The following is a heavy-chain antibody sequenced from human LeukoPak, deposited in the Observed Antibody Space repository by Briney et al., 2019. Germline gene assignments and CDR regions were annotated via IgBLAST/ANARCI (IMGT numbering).Heavy chain of an antibody. J-gene: IGHJ6*02. CDR3: ARGPDIVVVPAARPVYYYYYGMDV. CDR1: GGSISSYY. Sequence: SETLSLTCTVSGGSISSYYWSWIRQPAGKGLEWIGRTYTSGSTNYNPSLKSRVTMSVDTSKNQFSLKLSSVTAADTAVYYCARGPDIVVVPAARPVYYYYYGMDVWGQGTTVTVSS. D-gene: IGHD2-2*01. V-gene: IGHV4-4*07. CDR2: TYTSGST.